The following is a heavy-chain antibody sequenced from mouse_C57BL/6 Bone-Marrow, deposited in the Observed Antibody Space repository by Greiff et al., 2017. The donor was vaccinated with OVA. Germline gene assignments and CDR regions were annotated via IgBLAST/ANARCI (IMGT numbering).Heavy chain of an antibody. D-gene: IGHD1-1*02. V-gene: IGHV1-76*01. CDR3: ARSGLWSYWYFDV. J-gene: IGHJ1*03. CDR1: GYTFTDYY. CDR2: IYPGSGNT. Sequence: QVQLQQSGAELVRPGASVKLSCKASGYTFTDYYINWVKQRPGQGLEWIARIYPGSGNTYYNEKFKGKATLTAEKSSSPAYMQLSSLTSEDSAVYFCARSGLWSYWYFDVWGTGTTVTVSS.